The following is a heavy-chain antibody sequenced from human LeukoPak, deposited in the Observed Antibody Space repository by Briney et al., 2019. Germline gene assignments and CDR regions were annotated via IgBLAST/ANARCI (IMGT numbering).Heavy chain of an antibody. Sequence: ASVKVSCKASGGTFSSYAISWVRQAPGQGLEWMGGIIPIFGTANYAQKFQGRVTITTDESTSTAYMELSSLRSEDTAVYYCARGREQLVTATFDYWGQGTQVTVSS. CDR3: ARGREQLVTATFDY. D-gene: IGHD6-6*01. J-gene: IGHJ4*02. CDR2: IIPIFGTA. CDR1: GGTFSSYA. V-gene: IGHV1-69*05.